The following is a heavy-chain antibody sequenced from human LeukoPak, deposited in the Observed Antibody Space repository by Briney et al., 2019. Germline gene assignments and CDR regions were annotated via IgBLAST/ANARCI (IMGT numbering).Heavy chain of an antibody. CDR2: INPSGGST. Sequence: GASVKVSCKASGYTFTSYYMHWVGQAPGQGLGWLGIINPSGGSTSYAQKFQGRVTMNRDTSTSTAYMELSRLRSDDTAVYYCARAIPRGAVAAVRYWGQGTLVTVSS. CDR1: GYTFTSYY. V-gene: IGHV1-46*01. J-gene: IGHJ4*02. D-gene: IGHD6-19*01. CDR3: ARAIPRGAVAAVRY.